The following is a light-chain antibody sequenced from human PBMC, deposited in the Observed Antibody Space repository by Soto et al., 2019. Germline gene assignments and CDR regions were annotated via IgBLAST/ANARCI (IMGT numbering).Light chain of an antibody. CDR2: ENN. CDR1: SSDFGSNH. Sequence: QSVLTQPPSLSAAPGQKVTISCSGGSSDFGSNHVAWYQHLPGTAPRLLIYENNKRPSGIPDRFSGSKSGASATLVITELQTGDEADYYCATWDXSLGGGGVFGIGTKVTVL. CDR3: ATWDXSLGGGGV. V-gene: IGLV1-51*02. J-gene: IGLJ1*01.